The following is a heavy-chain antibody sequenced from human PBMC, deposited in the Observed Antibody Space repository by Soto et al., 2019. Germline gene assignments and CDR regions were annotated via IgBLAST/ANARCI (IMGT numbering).Heavy chain of an antibody. CDR2: ISAYNGNT. CDR1: VYTFTSDG. J-gene: IGHJ4*02. CDR3: ATKDYYGSGLDY. V-gene: IGHV1-18*01. D-gene: IGHD3-10*01. Sequence: ASVKVSCKASVYTFTSDGISCVRLAPGQGLEWMGWISAYNGNTNYAQKLQGRVTMTTDTSTSTAYMELRSLRSDDTTVYYCATKDYYGSGLDYWGQGTLVTVS.